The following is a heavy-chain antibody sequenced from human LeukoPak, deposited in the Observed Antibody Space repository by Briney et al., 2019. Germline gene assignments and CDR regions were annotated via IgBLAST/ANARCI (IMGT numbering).Heavy chain of an antibody. V-gene: IGHV3-23*01. Sequence: PGGSLRLSCETSGFTFSNYAMSWVRQAPGRGLEWVSGISYGDGGTYYADSVKGRFTISRDNSKNTLFLQMKSLRAEDTAVYYCAKDDALRFLEWPRGVYWGQGTLVTVSS. J-gene: IGHJ4*02. D-gene: IGHD3-3*01. CDR1: GFTFSNYA. CDR2: ISYGDGGT. CDR3: AKDDALRFLEWPRGVY.